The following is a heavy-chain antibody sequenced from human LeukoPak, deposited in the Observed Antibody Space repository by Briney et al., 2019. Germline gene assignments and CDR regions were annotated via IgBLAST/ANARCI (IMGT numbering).Heavy chain of an antibody. CDR3: ARPYYDFWSGFLNHNWFDP. CDR2: INPNSSGT. D-gene: IGHD3-3*01. J-gene: IGHJ5*02. V-gene: IGHV1-2*02. Sequence: ASVKVSCKASGYTFTGYYMHWVRQAPGQGLEWMGWINPNSSGTNYAQKFQGRVTMTRDTSISTAYMELSRLRSDDTAVYYCARPYYDFWSGFLNHNWFDPWGQGTLVTVSS. CDR1: GYTFTGYY.